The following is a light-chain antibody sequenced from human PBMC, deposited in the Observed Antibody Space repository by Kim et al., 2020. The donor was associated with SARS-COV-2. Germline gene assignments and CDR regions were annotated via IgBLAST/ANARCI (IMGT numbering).Light chain of an antibody. Sequence: QSVLTQPPSASGTPGQRVTISCSGSSSNIGSNNVFWYQQLPRAAPTPPIYSNNQRTSGIPDRFLASRSRTSASLAISGLQSGDEADYYCAVWDDSLKQGVFGGGTQLTVL. CDR2: SNN. V-gene: IGLV1-44*01. CDR3: AVWDDSLKQGV. CDR1: SSNIGSNN. J-gene: IGLJ3*02.